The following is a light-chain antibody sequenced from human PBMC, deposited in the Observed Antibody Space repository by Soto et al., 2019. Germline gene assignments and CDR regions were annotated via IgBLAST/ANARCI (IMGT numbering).Light chain of an antibody. CDR3: QEYDGHCT. J-gene: IGKJ2*02. CDR1: QNIKSR. CDR2: MAS. V-gene: IGKV1-5*03. Sequence: DIQMTQSPSTLSASVGDRVSITCRTSQNIKSRLAWYQQKPGKAPKLLIYMASSLQSGVPSRFIGSGSGTEFPLTINSLQPDDFATYFCQEYDGHCTFGQGTKLEMK.